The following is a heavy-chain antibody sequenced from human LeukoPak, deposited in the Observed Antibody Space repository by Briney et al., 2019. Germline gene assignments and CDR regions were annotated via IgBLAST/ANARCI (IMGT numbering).Heavy chain of an antibody. D-gene: IGHD2-8*02. CDR3: ARYTGWYFDY. V-gene: IGHV3-7*01. J-gene: IGHJ4*02. CDR1: GFTFRSYW. Sequence: GGSLRLSCAPSGFTFRSYWMSWVRQAPGKGLEWVAKIKQDGSEVYYLDSVKGRFIVSRDSVKNSLYVQMNSLRVEDTAVYYCARYTGWYFDYWGQGTLVTVSS. CDR2: IKQDGSEV.